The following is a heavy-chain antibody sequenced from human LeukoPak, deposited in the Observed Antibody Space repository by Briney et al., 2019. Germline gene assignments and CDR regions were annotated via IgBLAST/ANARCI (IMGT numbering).Heavy chain of an antibody. V-gene: IGHV1-18*01. D-gene: IGHD3-22*01. J-gene: IGHJ4*02. CDR3: ARDYYDSSGYYGTLFDY. CDR1: GYTFTSYG. Sequence: GASVKVSCKASGYTFTSYGISWVRQAPGQGLEWMGWISAYNGNTNYAQKLQGRVTMTTDTSTSTAYMELSSLRSEDTAVYYCARDYYDSSGYYGTLFDYWGQGTLVTVSS. CDR2: ISAYNGNT.